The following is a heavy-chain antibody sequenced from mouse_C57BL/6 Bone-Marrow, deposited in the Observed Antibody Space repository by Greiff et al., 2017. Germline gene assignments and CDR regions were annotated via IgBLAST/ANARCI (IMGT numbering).Heavy chain of an antibody. J-gene: IGHJ2*01. V-gene: IGHV1-26*01. CDR2: INPNNGGT. D-gene: IGHD6-1*01. CDR3: ARGGVCLDY. Sequence: VQLQQSGPELVKPGASVKISCKASGYTFTDYYMHWVKQSHGKSLEWIGDINPNNGGTSYTQKFKGKAKLTVAKSSSTAYMELRSLTSEDSAVYYCARGGVCLDYWGQGTTLTVSS. CDR1: GYTFTDYY.